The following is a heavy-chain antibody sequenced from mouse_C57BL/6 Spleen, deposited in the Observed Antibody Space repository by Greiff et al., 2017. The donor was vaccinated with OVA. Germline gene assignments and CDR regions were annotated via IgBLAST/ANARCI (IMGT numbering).Heavy chain of an antibody. CDR3: ARSVDYYGSSYWYFDV. V-gene: IGHV1-82*01. Sequence: QVQLKESGPELVKPGASVKISCKASGYAFSSSWMNWVKQRPGKGLEWIGRIYPGDGDTNYNGKFKGKATLTADKSSSTAYMQLSSLTSEDSAVYFCARSVDYYGSSYWYFDVWGTGTTVTVSS. CDR1: GYAFSSSW. D-gene: IGHD1-1*01. CDR2: IYPGDGDT. J-gene: IGHJ1*03.